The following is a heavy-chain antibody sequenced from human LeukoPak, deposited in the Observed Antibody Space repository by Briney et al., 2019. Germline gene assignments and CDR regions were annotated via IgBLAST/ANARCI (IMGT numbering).Heavy chain of an antibody. CDR1: GFTFSSTW. CDR2: IQPDGSEG. D-gene: IGHD4-17*01. Sequence: GGSLRLSCAASGFTFSSTWMSWVRQAPGKGLEWVGNIQPDGSEGYPVDSVKGRFTISRDNARNSLFLQMNSLRAEDTAVYYCVRDRTTVTLFDSWGQGTLVTVSS. CDR3: VRDRTTVTLFDS. J-gene: IGHJ4*02. V-gene: IGHV3-7*01.